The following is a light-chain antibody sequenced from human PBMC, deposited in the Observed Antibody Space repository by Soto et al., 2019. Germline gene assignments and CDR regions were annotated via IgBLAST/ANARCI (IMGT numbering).Light chain of an antibody. CDR2: SAS. CDR3: MQARQTPCT. J-gene: IGKJ3*01. Sequence: DIVMTQSPLSLPVTPGEPASISCTSSQSLLYIYGYNYLDWYLQKPGQPPQLLIYSASNRASGVPDRVSGSGSGTDFTLRISRVEAEDVEVYFCMQARQTPCTFGPGTKVDIK. CDR1: QSLLYIYGYNY. V-gene: IGKV2-28*01.